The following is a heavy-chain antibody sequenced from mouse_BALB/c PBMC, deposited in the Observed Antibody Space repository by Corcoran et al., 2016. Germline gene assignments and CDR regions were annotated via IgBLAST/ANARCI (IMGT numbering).Heavy chain of an antibody. CDR3: ARPQITTVVAPFDY. V-gene: IGHV9-3-1*01. J-gene: IGHJ2*01. D-gene: IGHD1-1*01. CDR1: GYTFTNYG. CDR2: INTYTGEP. Sequence: QIQLVQSGPELQKPGETVKISCKASGYTFTNYGMNWVKQAPGKGLKWMGWINTYTGEPTYADDFKGRFAFSLETSASTAYLQINNLKNEDTATYFCARPQITTVVAPFDYWGQGTTLTVSS.